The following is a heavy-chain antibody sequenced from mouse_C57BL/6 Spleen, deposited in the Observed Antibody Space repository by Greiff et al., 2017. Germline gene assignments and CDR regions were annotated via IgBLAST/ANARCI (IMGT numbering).Heavy chain of an antibody. CDR1: GYTFTSYW. D-gene: IGHD4-1*02. CDR2: IDPSDSYT. Sequence: QVQLQQPGAELVKPGASVKLSCKASGYTFTSYWMQWVKQRPGQGLEWIGEIDPSDSYTNYNQKFKGKATLTVDTSSSTACMQLSSLTSEDSAVYYCARSQLGRSWFAYWGQGTLVTVSA. J-gene: IGHJ3*01. CDR3: ARSQLGRSWFAY. V-gene: IGHV1-50*01.